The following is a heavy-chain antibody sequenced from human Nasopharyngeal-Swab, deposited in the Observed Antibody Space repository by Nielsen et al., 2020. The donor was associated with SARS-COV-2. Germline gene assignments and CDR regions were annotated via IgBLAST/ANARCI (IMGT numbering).Heavy chain of an antibody. CDR2: IYPGDSDT. CDR3: ARTAIEGGYYRGDAFDI. Sequence: GGSLRLSCKGSGYRFISYWSGWVRQMPGKGLEGMGIIYPGDSDTRYSPSFQGQVTISADKSISTAYLQWSSLKASDTAMYYCARTAIEGGYYRGDAFDIWGQGTMVTVSS. J-gene: IGHJ3*02. V-gene: IGHV5-51*01. D-gene: IGHD3-22*01. CDR1: GYRFISYW.